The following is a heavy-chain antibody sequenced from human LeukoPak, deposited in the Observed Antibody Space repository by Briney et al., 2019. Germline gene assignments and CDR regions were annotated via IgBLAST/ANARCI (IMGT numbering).Heavy chain of an antibody. J-gene: IGHJ4*02. CDR1: GYSFTNYW. CDR2: IYPADSDT. Sequence: GESLKISCKGSGYSFTNYWIAWVRQMPGKGLEWMGIIYPADSDTRYSPSFQGQVTISVDKSISTAYLQWNSLKATDTAIYYCARHSRSLSYLYDPGSPTIYGFDYWGQGTLVTVSS. V-gene: IGHV5-51*01. D-gene: IGHD3-10*01. CDR3: ARHSRSLSYLYDPGSPTIYGFDY.